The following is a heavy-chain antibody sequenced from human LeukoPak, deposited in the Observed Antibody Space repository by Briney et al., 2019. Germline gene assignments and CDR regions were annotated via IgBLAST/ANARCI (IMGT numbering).Heavy chain of an antibody. CDR2: ITDSGIST. D-gene: IGHD1-26*01. V-gene: IGHV3-23*01. CDR3: AEGSRGNYDY. CDR1: GFTFNSYA. J-gene: IGHJ4*02. Sequence: QPGGSLRLSCAASGFTFNSYAMVWVRQAPEKGLEWVSSITDSGISTYYADSVKGRFTISRDNSKSTLFLQMNSLRAEDTAVYYCAEGSRGNYDYWGQGTLVTVSS.